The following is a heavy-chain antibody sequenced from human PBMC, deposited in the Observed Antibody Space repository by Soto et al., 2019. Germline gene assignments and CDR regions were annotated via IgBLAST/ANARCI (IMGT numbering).Heavy chain of an antibody. CDR2: IYYSGST. Sequence: SETLSLTCTVSGCSISSYFWSWIRQPPGKGLEWIGYIYYSGSTNYNPSLKSRVTISVDTSKNQFSLKLSSVTAADTAVYYCARSGTAMVLVDYWGQGTLVTVSS. CDR3: ARSGTAMVLVDY. D-gene: IGHD5-18*01. V-gene: IGHV4-59*01. J-gene: IGHJ4*02. CDR1: GCSISSYF.